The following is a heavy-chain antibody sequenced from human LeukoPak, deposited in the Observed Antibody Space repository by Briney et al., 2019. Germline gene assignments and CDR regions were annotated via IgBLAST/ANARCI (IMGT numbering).Heavy chain of an antibody. V-gene: IGHV4-4*07. Sequence: PSETLSLTCTVSGGSISSYYWSWMRQPAGKGLEWIGRIYTSGSTNYNPSLESRVTMSVDTSKNQFSLELSSVTAADTGFYYCARVGTGTIDYWGQGTLVTVSS. CDR2: IYTSGST. CDR1: GGSISSYY. CDR3: ARVGTGTIDY. D-gene: IGHD1-1*01. J-gene: IGHJ4*02.